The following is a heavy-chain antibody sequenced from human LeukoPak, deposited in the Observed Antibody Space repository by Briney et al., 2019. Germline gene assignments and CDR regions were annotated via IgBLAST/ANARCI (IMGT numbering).Heavy chain of an antibody. CDR1: GYTFTSYD. V-gene: IGHV1-8*01. CDR3: ARAPTHYDFWSGYYLAYYYYGMDV. Sequence: GASVKVSCKASGYTFTSYDINWVRQATGQGLEWMGWMNPNSGNTGYAQKFQGRVTMTRNTPISTAYMELSSLRSEDTAVYYCARAPTHYDFWSGYYLAYYYYGMDVWGQGTTVTVSS. CDR2: MNPNSGNT. J-gene: IGHJ6*02. D-gene: IGHD3-3*01.